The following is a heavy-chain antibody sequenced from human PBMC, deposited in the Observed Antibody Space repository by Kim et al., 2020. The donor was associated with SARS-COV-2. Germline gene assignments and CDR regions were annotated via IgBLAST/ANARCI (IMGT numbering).Heavy chain of an antibody. D-gene: IGHD3-10*01. V-gene: IGHV3-33*01. Sequence: ADSVKGRFTGSRDTSKNTLYLQMNSLRAEDTAVYYGARDQGGTMGYGMDVWGQGTTVTVSS. CDR3: ARDQGGTMGYGMDV. J-gene: IGHJ6*02.